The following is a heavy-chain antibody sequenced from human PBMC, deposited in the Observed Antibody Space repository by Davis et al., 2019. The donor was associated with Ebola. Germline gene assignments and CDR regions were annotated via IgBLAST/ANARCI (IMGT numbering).Heavy chain of an antibody. Sequence: GGSLRLSCAASGFTFDDYAMHWVRQAPGKGLEWVSAISGGGGSTYYAYSVKGRFTISRDNSKSTLYLQMNSLRAEDTAVYYCAKDLQYYYGSADFWGQGTLVTVSA. CDR3: AKDLQYYYGSADF. V-gene: IGHV3-23*01. D-gene: IGHD3-10*01. J-gene: IGHJ4*02. CDR1: GFTFDDYA. CDR2: ISGGGGST.